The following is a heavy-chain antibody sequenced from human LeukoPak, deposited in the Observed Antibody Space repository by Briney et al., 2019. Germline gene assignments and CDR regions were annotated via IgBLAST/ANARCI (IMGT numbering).Heavy chain of an antibody. CDR3: ARSYYDFWSGYYGDY. D-gene: IGHD3-3*01. V-gene: IGHV1-18*01. CDR1: GGTFSSYA. J-gene: IGHJ4*02. Sequence: ASVKVSCKASGGTFSSYAISWVRQAPGQGLEWMGWISAYNGNTNYAQKLQGRVTMTTDTSTSTAYMELRSLRSDDTAVYYCARSYYDFWSGYYGDYWGQGTLVTVSS. CDR2: ISAYNGNT.